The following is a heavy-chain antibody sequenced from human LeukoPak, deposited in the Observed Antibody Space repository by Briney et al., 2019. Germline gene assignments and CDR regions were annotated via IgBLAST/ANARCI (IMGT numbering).Heavy chain of an antibody. J-gene: IGHJ4*02. CDR3: ARDSPPTDCSSTSCYTKNRIAVAGTPDY. Sequence: ASVMVSCKASGYTFTSYDINWVRQATGQGLEWMGWMNPNSGGTNYAQKFQGRVTMTRNTSISTAYMELSRLRSDDTAVYYCARDSPPTDCSSTSCYTKNRIAVAGTPDYWGQGTLVTVSS. CDR1: GYTFTSYD. CDR2: MNPNSGGT. V-gene: IGHV1-2*02. D-gene: IGHD2-2*02.